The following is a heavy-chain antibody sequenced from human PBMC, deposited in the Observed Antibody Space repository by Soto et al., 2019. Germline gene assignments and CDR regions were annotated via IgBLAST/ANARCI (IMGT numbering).Heavy chain of an antibody. D-gene: IGHD3-10*01. V-gene: IGHV1-3*01. J-gene: IGHJ5*02. CDR2: INAGNGNT. Sequence: ASVKVSCKASGYTFTSYAMHWVRQAPGQRLEWMGWINAGNGNTKYSQKFQGRVTITRDTSASTAYMELSSLRSEDTAVYYCARVWFGELFGFEPWGQGTLVTVSS. CDR1: GYTFTSYA. CDR3: ARVWFGELFGFEP.